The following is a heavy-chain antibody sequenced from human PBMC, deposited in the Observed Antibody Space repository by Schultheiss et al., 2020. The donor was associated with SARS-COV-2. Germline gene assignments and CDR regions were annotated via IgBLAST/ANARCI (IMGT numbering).Heavy chain of an antibody. Sequence: GGSLRLSCAASGFTVSSNYMSWVRQAPGKGLEWVSAISGSGGSTYYADSVKGRFTISRDNSKNTLYLQMNSLRAEDTAVYYCAKGYRDCSSTSCFAWYYYYMDVWGKGTTVTVSS. CDR1: GFTVSSNY. V-gene: IGHV3-23*01. D-gene: IGHD2-2*01. J-gene: IGHJ6*03. CDR3: AKGYRDCSSTSCFAWYYYYMDV. CDR2: ISGSGGST.